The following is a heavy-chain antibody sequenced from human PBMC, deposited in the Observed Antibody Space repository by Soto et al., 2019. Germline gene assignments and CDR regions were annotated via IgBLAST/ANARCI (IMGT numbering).Heavy chain of an antibody. CDR1: GYTFTSYD. J-gene: IGHJ5*02. CDR3: ARERSAAGTGWFDP. Sequence: QVQLVQSGAEVKKPGASVKVSCKASGYTFTSYDINWVRQATGQGLEWMGWMNPNSGTTGYAQKFQGRVTMTRNTSMSTAYMELSSLRSEAAAVYFCARERSAAGTGWFDPWGQGTLVTVSS. V-gene: IGHV1-8*01. D-gene: IGHD6-13*01. CDR2: MNPNSGTT.